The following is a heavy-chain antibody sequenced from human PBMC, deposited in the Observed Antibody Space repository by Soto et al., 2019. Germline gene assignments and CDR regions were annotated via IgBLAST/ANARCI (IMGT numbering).Heavy chain of an antibody. D-gene: IGHD3-22*01. CDR1: GYTFTSYG. CDR3: ARDPNDSSAHYHNYYYGMDV. V-gene: IGHV1-3*01. J-gene: IGHJ6*02. CDR2: INAGNGNT. Sequence: ASVKVSCKASGYTFTSYGIHWVRQAPGQRLEWTGWINAGNGNTKYSEKFQGRVTITRDTSASTAYLELSSLRSEDTAVYYCARDPNDSSAHYHNYYYGMDVFGQGTTVTVSS.